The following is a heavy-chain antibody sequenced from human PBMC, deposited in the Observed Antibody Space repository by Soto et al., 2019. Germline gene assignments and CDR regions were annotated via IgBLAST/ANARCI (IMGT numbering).Heavy chain of an antibody. V-gene: IGHV1-3*01. CDR1: GYTFTSYA. J-gene: IGHJ6*02. D-gene: IGHD2-2*01. CDR2: INAGNGNT. Sequence: ASVKVSCKASGYTFTSYAMHWVRQAPGQRLEWMGWINAGNGNTKYSQKFQGRVTITRDTSASTAYMELSSLRSEDTAVYYCARSLGYCSSTSCYIQAGYGMYVWGQGNTVTVSS. CDR3: ARSLGYCSSTSCYIQAGYGMYV.